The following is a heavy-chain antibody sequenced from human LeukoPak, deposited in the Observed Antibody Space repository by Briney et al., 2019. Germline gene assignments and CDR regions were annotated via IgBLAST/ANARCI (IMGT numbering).Heavy chain of an antibody. CDR2: IYSGGTT. CDR3: ARGSVGAAGRLGY. J-gene: IGHJ4*02. V-gene: IGHV3-66*01. Sequence: GGSLRLSCAASGFTVSDIYMNWVRQAPGKGLEWVSVIYSGGTTFYAESVKGRFTISRDNSQNTVYLQLNGLRVEDTAIYYCARGSVGAAGRLGYWGQGTLVTVSS. CDR1: GFTVSDIY. D-gene: IGHD6-13*01.